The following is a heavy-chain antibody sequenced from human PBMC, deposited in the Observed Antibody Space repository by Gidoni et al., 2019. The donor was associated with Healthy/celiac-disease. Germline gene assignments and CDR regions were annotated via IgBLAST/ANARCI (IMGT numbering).Heavy chain of an antibody. Sequence: QVQLVQSGAEVKKPGASVKVSCKASGYTFTSYAMHWVRQAPGQRLEWMGWINAGNGNTKYSQKFQGRVTITRDTSASTAYMELRSLRSEDTAVYYCARSFVTMVRGNGFDPWGQGTLVTVSS. CDR2: INAGNGNT. CDR1: GYTFTSYA. J-gene: IGHJ5*02. D-gene: IGHD3-10*01. V-gene: IGHV1-3*01. CDR3: ARSFVTMVRGNGFDP.